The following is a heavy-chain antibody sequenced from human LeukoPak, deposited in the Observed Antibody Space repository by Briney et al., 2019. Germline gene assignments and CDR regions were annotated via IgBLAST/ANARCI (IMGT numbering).Heavy chain of an antibody. CDR3: TNRAGLPENTPACFDY. V-gene: IGHV3-7*01. J-gene: IGHJ4*02. D-gene: IGHD5-24*01. CDR1: GFTFNKYW. CDR2: INQYGNEV. Sequence: PGGSLRLSCEASGFTFNKYWMTWVRQAPGKGREWVANINQYGNEVHYADSLKRRFTISTDHAKNSLYLQMSSLRGEDTAVYYCTNRAGLPENTPACFDYWGQGTLSTVSA.